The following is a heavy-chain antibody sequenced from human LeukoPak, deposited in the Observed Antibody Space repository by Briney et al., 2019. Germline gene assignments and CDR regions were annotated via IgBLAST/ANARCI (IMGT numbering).Heavy chain of an antibody. J-gene: IGHJ4*02. CDR1: GFTINTFT. CDR3: AKAFSSGWSPFDY. D-gene: IGHD6-19*01. V-gene: IGHV3-23*01. CDR2: IRGAEGGT. Sequence: PGGSLRLSCAASGFTINTFTMNWVRQAQGKGLEWVSTIRGAEGGTYYADSVKGRLTISRDNFENTLYLQMNYLREEDTALYYCAKAFSSGWSPFDYWGQGALVTVSS.